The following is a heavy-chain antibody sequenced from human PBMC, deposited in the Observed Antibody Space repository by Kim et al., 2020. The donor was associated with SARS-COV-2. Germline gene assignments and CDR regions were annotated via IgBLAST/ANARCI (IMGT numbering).Heavy chain of an antibody. V-gene: IGHV3-30*03. Sequence: GGSLRLSCAASGFTFSSYGMHWVRQAPGKGLEWVAVISYDGSNKYYADSLKGQVTISRDNSKNTLYLQMNSLRVEDTAVNFCARYNSGYFSFDYGGQGTLVTVS. CDR3: ARYNSGYFSFDY. CDR2: ISYDGSNK. J-gene: IGHJ4*02. CDR1: GFTFSSYG. D-gene: IGHD3-22*01.